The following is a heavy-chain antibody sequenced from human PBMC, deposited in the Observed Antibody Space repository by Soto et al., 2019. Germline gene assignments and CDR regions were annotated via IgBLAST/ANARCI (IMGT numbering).Heavy chain of an antibody. D-gene: IGHD3-10*01. Sequence: SQTLSLACSISGDSVSSYSAAWNWIRQSPSGGLEWLGRTYYRSRFFSDYAESVKSRIIINPDTSKNQFSLQLKSVTPEDTAVYYCVRDRYSSSGWFDPWGQGTPVTVSS. CDR1: GDSVSSYSAA. J-gene: IGHJ5*02. CDR3: VRDRYSSSGWFDP. CDR2: TYYRSRFFS. V-gene: IGHV6-1*01.